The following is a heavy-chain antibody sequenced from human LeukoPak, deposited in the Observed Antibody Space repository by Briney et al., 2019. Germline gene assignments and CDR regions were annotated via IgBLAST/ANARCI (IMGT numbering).Heavy chain of an antibody. CDR2: INTDGSIT. V-gene: IGHV3-74*01. Sequence: PGRSLRLSCAASGFTFSDYWIHWVRQAPGKGLVWVSRINTDGSITNYADSVKGRFSISRDNAKNTLYLQMGSLRAEDTAVYYCARDRGPRTGFMVREAYDYWGQGTLVTVSS. D-gene: IGHD3-10*01. CDR1: GFTFSDYW. CDR3: ARDRGPRTGFMVREAYDY. J-gene: IGHJ4*02.